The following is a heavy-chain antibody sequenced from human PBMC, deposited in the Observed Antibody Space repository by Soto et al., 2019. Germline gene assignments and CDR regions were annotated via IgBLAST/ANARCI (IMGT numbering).Heavy chain of an antibody. CDR1: GFIFNSFN. V-gene: IGHV3-21*01. CDR3: ERDMGIIQSLFEY. J-gene: IGHJ4*02. Sequence: PVGSLRLSCLASGFIFNSFNINWIRRAPGRGLEWVASISVSGYNIYYGDSVQGRFTISRDNSKRSVFLDLKSLRVEEKAVYYCERDMGIIQSLFEYWGQGTLVTVSS. D-gene: IGHD1-20*01. CDR2: ISVSGYNI.